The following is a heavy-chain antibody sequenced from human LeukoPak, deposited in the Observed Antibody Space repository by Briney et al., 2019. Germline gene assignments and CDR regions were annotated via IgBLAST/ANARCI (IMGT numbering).Heavy chain of an antibody. CDR3: AKDEGGTYYYGSGTYYLGRRHFDY. V-gene: IGHV3-23*01. J-gene: IGHJ4*02. Sequence: GGSLRLSCAASGFTFSSYAMSWVRQAPGKGLEWVSSISGRGGSTYYADSVKGRFTISRDNSKNTLYLQMNSLRAEDTAVYYCAKDEGGTYYYGSGTYYLGRRHFDYWGQGTLVTVSS. D-gene: IGHD3-10*01. CDR2: ISGRGGST. CDR1: GFTFSSYA.